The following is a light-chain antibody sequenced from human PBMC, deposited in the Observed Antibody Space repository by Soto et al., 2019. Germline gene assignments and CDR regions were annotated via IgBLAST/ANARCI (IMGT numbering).Light chain of an antibody. CDR1: QGIRSW. J-gene: IGKJ1*01. V-gene: IGKV1-12*01. Sequence: DIQMTQSPSSVSASVGDRDTITCRASQGIRSWLAWYQQKPGKAPKLLIYAASNLQSGVPSRFSGSGSETDFTLTISSLQPEDFATYYCQQGNSFPPTFGQGTKVEIK. CDR3: QQGNSFPPT. CDR2: AAS.